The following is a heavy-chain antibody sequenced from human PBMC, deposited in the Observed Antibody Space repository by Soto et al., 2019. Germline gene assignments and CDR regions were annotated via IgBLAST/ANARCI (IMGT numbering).Heavy chain of an antibody. CDR2: VSGAGRST. Sequence: PGGSLRLSCAASGFTFNSYAMTWVRQAPGKGLEWVSVVSGAGRSTYYADSVKGRFTISRDNSKNTLFLQMNSLRAEDTAVYYCAKWADFGDHDARSIDYWGQGTLVTVSS. V-gene: IGHV3-23*01. CDR3: AKWADFGDHDARSIDY. CDR1: GFTFNSYA. D-gene: IGHD4-17*01. J-gene: IGHJ4*02.